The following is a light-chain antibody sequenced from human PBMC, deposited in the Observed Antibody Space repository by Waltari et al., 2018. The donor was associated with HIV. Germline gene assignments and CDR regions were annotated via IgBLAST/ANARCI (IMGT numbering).Light chain of an antibody. J-gene: IGLJ2*01. CDR2: GNN. CDR1: SPNIGAGYD. V-gene: IGLV1-40*01. Sequence: QSVLTQPPSVSAAPGRRVTISCTGSSPNIGAGYDVHWYQPLPGTAPKLLIYGNNNRPSGVPDRFSGSKSDTSASLAITGLQAEDEADYYCQSFDRSLSAWVFGGGTKLTVL. CDR3: QSFDRSLSAWV.